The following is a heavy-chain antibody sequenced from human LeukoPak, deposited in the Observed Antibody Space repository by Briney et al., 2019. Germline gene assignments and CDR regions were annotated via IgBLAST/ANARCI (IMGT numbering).Heavy chain of an antibody. J-gene: IGHJ6*02. Sequence: SETLSLTCAVYGGSFSGYYWSWIRQPPGKGLEWIGKINHSGSTNYNPSLKSRVTISVDTSKNQFSLKLSSVTAADTAVYYCARGVPPYYYGSGSFKGSYYYGMDVWGQGTTVTVSS. CDR3: ARGVPPYYYGSGSFKGSYYYGMDV. CDR1: GGSFSGYY. D-gene: IGHD3-10*01. V-gene: IGHV4-34*01. CDR2: INHSGST.